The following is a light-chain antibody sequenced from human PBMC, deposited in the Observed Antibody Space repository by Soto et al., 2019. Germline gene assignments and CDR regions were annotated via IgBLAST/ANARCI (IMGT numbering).Light chain of an antibody. V-gene: IGKV3-20*01. CDR1: QSVSTNY. J-gene: IGKJ1*01. CDR3: QQYGSSPWT. CDR2: GAS. Sequence: EIVLTQSPGTLSLSPGERVTISCRASQSVSTNYLAWYQLQPGQAPRLLIYGASSRATGTPDRFSGSGSGTDFTLTISRPETDDFAVYYCQQYGSSPWTFGQGTKVEIK.